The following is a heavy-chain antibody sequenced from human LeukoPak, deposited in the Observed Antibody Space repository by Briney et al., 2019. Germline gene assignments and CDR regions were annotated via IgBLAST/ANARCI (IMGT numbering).Heavy chain of an antibody. J-gene: IGHJ4*02. CDR3: ARRAGDYSHPYDY. D-gene: IGHD3-22*01. CDR1: GFTFSSHG. Sequence: GGTLRLSCAASGFTFSSHGMNWVRQAPGKGLEWVAFMRYDGSNKYYADSVKRRFTISRENYKNTVYPQMKTLRPADTPVYYCARRAGDYSHPYDYWGQGTLVTVSS. CDR2: MRYDGSNK. V-gene: IGHV3-33*08.